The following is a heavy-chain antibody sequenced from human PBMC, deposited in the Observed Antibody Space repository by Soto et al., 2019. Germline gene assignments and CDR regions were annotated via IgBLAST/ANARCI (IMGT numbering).Heavy chain of an antibody. V-gene: IGHV3-30*18. D-gene: IGHD6-6*01. Sequence: PGGSLRLSCVASGFTFSGYGVHWVRQAPGKGLEWVAVMSNDGSNKYYADSVKGRFTISRDNSRNLLYLQMNSLRTEDTAVYYCAKGSSSVYYYYYGIDVWGQGTTVTVSS. CDR2: MSNDGSNK. CDR1: GFTFSGYG. CDR3: AKGSSSVYYYYYGIDV. J-gene: IGHJ6*02.